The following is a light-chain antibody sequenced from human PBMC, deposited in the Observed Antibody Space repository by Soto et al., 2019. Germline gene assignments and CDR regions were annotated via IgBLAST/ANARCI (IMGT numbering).Light chain of an antibody. Sequence: DIVMTQTPLSSPVTLGQPASISCRSSQSLVYSDGNTYLSWLQQRPGQPPRLLLYKISNRFSGVPDRFSGSGAGTDFTLKISRVEAEDVGVYYCMQATQFPYTFGQGTKLEIK. J-gene: IGKJ2*01. CDR2: KIS. V-gene: IGKV2-24*01. CDR1: QSLVYSDGNTY. CDR3: MQATQFPYT.